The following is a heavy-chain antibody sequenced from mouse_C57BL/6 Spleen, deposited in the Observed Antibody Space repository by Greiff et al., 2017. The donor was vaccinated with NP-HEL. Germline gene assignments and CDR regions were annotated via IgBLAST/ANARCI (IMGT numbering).Heavy chain of an antibody. D-gene: IGHD2-4*01. CDR1: GYTFTSYW. V-gene: IGHV1-7*01. CDR2: INPSSGYT. CDR3: ASFYYDYDVFAY. J-gene: IGHJ3*01. Sequence: QVQLQQSGAELAKPGASVKLSCKASGYTFTSYWMHWVKQRPGQGLEWIGYINPSSGYTKYNQKFKDKATFTADKSSSTAYMQLSSLTYEDSAVYYCASFYYDYDVFAYWGQGTLVTVSA.